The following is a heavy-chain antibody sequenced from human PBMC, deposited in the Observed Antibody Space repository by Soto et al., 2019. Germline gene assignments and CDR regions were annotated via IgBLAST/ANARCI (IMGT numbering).Heavy chain of an antibody. J-gene: IGHJ5*02. CDR2: IYYSGST. D-gene: IGHD2-15*01. CDR3: ATLPPRIVVVKTEIPT. CDR1: GGSISSRSYY. Sequence: SFTCTVSGGSISSRSYYWGWIRQPPGKGLEWIGSIYYSGSTYYNPSLKSRVTISVDTSKNQFSLKLSSVTAADTAVYYCATLPPRIVVVKTEIPTWGQGTLVTVSS. V-gene: IGHV4-39*07.